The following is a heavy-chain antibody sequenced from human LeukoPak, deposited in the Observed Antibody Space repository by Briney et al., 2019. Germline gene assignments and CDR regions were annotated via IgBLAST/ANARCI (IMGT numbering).Heavy chain of an antibody. CDR3: ARIVVYYYDSSGYYYFDY. CDR2: ISAYNGNT. CDR1: GYTFTSYG. V-gene: IGHV1-18*01. Sequence: ASVKVSCKASGYTFTSYGIIWVRQAPGQGLEWMGWISAYNGNTNYAQKLQGRVTMTTDTSTSTAYMELRSLRSDDTAVYYCARIVVYYYDSSGYYYFDYWGQGTLVTVSS. D-gene: IGHD3-22*01. J-gene: IGHJ4*02.